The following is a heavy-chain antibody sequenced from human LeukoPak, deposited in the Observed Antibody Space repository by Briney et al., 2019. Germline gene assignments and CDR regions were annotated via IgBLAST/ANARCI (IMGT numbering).Heavy chain of an antibody. Sequence: GGSLRLSCAASGFTFSSYGMHWVRQAPGKGLECAAVIWYDGSNKYYADSVKGRFTISRDNSKNTLYLQMNSLRAEDTAVYYCARGGLGELSFPIDYWGQGTLVTVSS. D-gene: IGHD3-10*01. CDR2: IWYDGSNK. J-gene: IGHJ4*02. CDR3: ARGGLGELSFPIDY. CDR1: GFTFSSYG. V-gene: IGHV3-33*01.